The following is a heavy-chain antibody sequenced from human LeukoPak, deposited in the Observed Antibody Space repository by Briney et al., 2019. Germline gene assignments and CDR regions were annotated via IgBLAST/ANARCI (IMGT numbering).Heavy chain of an antibody. V-gene: IGHV4-39*07. J-gene: IGHJ3*02. CDR3: AREGSSPVHDAFDI. CDR1: GGSISSSSYY. Sequence: SETLSLTCTVSGGSISSSSYYWGWIRQPPGKGLEWIGEIYHSGSTNYNPSLKSRVTVSVDKSKNQFSLRLSSVTAADTAVYYCAREGSSPVHDAFDIWGQGTMVTVSS. D-gene: IGHD2-2*01. CDR2: IYHSGST.